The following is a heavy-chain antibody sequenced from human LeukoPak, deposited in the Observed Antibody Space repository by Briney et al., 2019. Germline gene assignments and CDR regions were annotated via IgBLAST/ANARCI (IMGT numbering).Heavy chain of an antibody. Sequence: PGGSLRLSCAASGFSFSNYAMSWVRQAPGKGLEWVSAITGSGDTTYYAHPVKGRFTISRDNSKNTLYLQMNSLRAEDTAVYYCAKDTTWYYDFWSGYPKNDAFDIWGQGTMVTVSS. CDR2: ITGSGDTT. J-gene: IGHJ3*02. D-gene: IGHD3-3*01. V-gene: IGHV3-23*01. CDR3: AKDTTWYYDFWSGYPKNDAFDI. CDR1: GFSFSNYA.